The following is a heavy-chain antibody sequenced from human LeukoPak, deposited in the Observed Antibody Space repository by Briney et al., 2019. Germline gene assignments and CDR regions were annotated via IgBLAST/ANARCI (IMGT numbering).Heavy chain of an antibody. Sequence: PGGSLRLSCAASGFTFGSYWMSWVRQAPGKGLEWVANIKQDGSGKYYVDSVKGRFTISRDNAKNSLYLQMNSLRAEDTAVYYCARDLSVWGSYDYWGQGTLVTVSS. CDR1: GFTFGSYW. J-gene: IGHJ4*02. CDR3: ARDLSVWGSYDY. V-gene: IGHV3-7*01. D-gene: IGHD3-16*01. CDR2: IKQDGSGK.